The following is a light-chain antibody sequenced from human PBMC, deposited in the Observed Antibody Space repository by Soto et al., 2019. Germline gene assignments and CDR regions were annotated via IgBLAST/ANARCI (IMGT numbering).Light chain of an antibody. Sequence: DIPMTQFPSPPFSSLGERITITFRPSQSISSWLAWYQQKPGKAPKLLIYDASSLESGVPSRFSGSGSGTEFTLTISSLQPDDFATYYCQQYNSYSQTFGQGTKV. CDR2: DAS. V-gene: IGKV1-5*01. CDR1: QSISSW. J-gene: IGKJ1*01. CDR3: QQYNSYSQT.